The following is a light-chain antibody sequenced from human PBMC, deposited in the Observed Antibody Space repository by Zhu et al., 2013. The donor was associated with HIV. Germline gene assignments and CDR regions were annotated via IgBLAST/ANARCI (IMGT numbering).Light chain of an antibody. V-gene: IGLV3-21*04. Sequence: SYELTQPPSVSVAPGETATITCGGDKIGRRSVHWHQQRPGQAPVLVIYDDGDRPSGIPRRFSGSNSGNTATLTISRVEDGDEADYYCQVRDSSTNHVLFGGGTKLTVL. J-gene: IGLJ2*01. CDR3: QVRDSSTNHVL. CDR2: DDG. CDR1: KIGRRS.